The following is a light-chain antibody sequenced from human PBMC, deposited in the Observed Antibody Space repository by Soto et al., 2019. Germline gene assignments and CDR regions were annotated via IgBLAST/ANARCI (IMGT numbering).Light chain of an antibody. CDR1: TSDVGGYNY. V-gene: IGLV2-8*01. J-gene: IGLJ2*01. Sequence: QSVLTQPPSASGSPGQSVTISCTGTTSDVGGYNYVSWYQQHPGKAPKLMIYEVMKRPSGVPDRFSDSKSGNTASLTVFGLQAEDEADYYCSSYAGSNNLVFGGGTKLTVL. CDR2: EVM. CDR3: SSYAGSNNLV.